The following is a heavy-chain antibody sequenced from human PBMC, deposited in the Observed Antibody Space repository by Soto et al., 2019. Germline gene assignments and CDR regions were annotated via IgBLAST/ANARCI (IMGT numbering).Heavy chain of an antibody. CDR2: INHSGST. J-gene: IGHJ6*02. CDR3: ARGRLLWFGELLGYYGMDV. CDR1: GGSFSGYY. D-gene: IGHD3-10*01. V-gene: IGHV4-34*01. Sequence: PSETLSLTFASYGGSFSGYYWGRIRQPPGTGLEWIREINHSGSTNYNPSLKSRVTISLDTSKNQFSLKLSSVTAADTAVYYCARGRLLWFGELLGYYGMDVWGQGTTVT.